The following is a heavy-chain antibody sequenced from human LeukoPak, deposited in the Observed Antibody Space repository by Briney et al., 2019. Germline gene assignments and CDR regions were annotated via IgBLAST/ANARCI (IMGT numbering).Heavy chain of an antibody. CDR3: ARGPSLRWPRGAFDI. J-gene: IGHJ3*02. D-gene: IGHD4-23*01. CDR1: GGSFSGYY. V-gene: IGHV4-34*01. CDR2: INHSGST. Sequence: PSETLSLTCAVYGGSFSGYYWSWIRQPPGKGLEWIGEINHSGSTNYNPSLKSRVTISVDTSKNQFSLKLSSVTAADTAVYYCARGPSLRWPRGAFDIWGQGTMVTVSS.